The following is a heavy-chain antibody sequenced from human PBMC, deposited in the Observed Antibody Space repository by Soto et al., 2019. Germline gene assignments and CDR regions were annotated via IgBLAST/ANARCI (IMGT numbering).Heavy chain of an antibody. V-gene: IGHV4-31*03. D-gene: IGHD3-22*01. CDR1: GGSISSGGYY. Sequence: SETMSLTCTVAGGSISSGGYYWSWIRQHPGKGLEWIGYIYYSGSTYYNPSLKSRVTISVDTSKNQFSLKLSSVTAADTAVYYCARARYDSSGYYATADAEFGYWGQGTLVTVSS. CDR2: IYYSGST. J-gene: IGHJ4*02. CDR3: ARARYDSSGYYATADAEFGY.